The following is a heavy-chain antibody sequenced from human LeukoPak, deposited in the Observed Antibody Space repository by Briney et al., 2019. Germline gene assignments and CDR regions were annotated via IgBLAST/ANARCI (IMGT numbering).Heavy chain of an antibody. CDR3: ARHGKSIAARASFGY. Sequence: SETLSLTCTVSGGSISSGSYYWSWIRQPAGKGLEWIGRIYTSGSTNYNPSLKSRVTISVDTSKNQFSLKLSSVTAADTAVYYCARHGKSIAARASFGYWGQGTLVTVSS. D-gene: IGHD6-6*01. CDR2: IYTSGST. CDR1: GGSISSGSYY. J-gene: IGHJ4*02. V-gene: IGHV4-61*02.